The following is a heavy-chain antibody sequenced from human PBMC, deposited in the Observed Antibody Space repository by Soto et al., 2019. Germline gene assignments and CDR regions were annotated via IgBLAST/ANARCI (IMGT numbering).Heavy chain of an antibody. CDR2: ISFDGSIE. D-gene: IGHD2-21*01. CDR1: GFTFSNYG. Sequence: QVQLVESGGGVVQPGRSLRLSCAASGFTFSNYGMHWVRQAPGKGLEWVAIISFDGSIEYYADSVKGRFTISRDNSKNTLYLQMNSLRPEDTAVYYCAKERAYVSDLDYWGQGTLVTFSS. CDR3: AKERAYVSDLDY. V-gene: IGHV3-30*18. J-gene: IGHJ4*02.